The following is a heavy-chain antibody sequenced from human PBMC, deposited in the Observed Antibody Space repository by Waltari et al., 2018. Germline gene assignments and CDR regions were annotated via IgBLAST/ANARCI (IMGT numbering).Heavy chain of an antibody. Sequence: QVQLQESGPGLVKPSETLSLTCTVSGGSISSYYWSWIRQPPGKGLEWIGYIYYSGSTNYNPSLKSRVTISVDTSKNQFSLKLSSVTAADTAVYYCARDTAMVKGSFDYWGQGTLVTVSS. CDR3: ARDTAMVKGSFDY. CDR1: GGSISSYY. CDR2: IYYSGST. J-gene: IGHJ4*02. D-gene: IGHD5-18*01. V-gene: IGHV4-59*01.